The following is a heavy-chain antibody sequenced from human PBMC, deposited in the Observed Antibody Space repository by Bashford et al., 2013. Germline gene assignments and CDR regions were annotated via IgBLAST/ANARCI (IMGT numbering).Heavy chain of an antibody. CDR2: VNQSGGT. J-gene: IGHJ4*02. CDR3: VRSPASPRGWFESGY. D-gene: IGHD3-10*01. CDR1: GGSRQWLL. Sequence: SETLSLTCGVYGGSRQWLLLELDPPAPHGKGAWSGLGKVNQSGGTNYNPSLKSRVIISVDTSKRQFSLNMSSVTAADTAVFYCVRSPASPRGWFESGYWGQGTLVTVSS. V-gene: IGHV4-34*01.